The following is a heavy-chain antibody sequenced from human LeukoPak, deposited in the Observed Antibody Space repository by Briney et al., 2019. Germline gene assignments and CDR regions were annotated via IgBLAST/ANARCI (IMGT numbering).Heavy chain of an antibody. Sequence: ASVKVSCKASGYTFSSYDINWVRQAAGQGLEWMGWMNPKTGNTGFSQKFQGRVTITRDTSISTAYMELSRLTSEDTGVYYCTRGLPRDGLVVIAAANEYWGQGSLATVSS. D-gene: IGHD2-2*01. J-gene: IGHJ4*02. CDR2: MNPKTGNT. CDR1: GYTFSSYD. CDR3: TRGLPRDGLVVIAAANEY. V-gene: IGHV1-8*03.